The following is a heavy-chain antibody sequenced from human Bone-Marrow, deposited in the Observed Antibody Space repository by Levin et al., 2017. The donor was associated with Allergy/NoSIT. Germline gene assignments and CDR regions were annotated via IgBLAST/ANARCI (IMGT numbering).Heavy chain of an antibody. CDR2: INPNTGVT. CDR3: ARGGSRLSD. V-gene: IGHV1-2*02. D-gene: IGHD2-15*01. CDR1: GFTFTDYY. Sequence: GASVKVSCKTSGFTFTDYYLHWVRQAPGQGLEWMGWINPNTGVTNYAQRFQGRVTMTRDTSINTAYMELTWLKSDDTAVIYCARGGSRLSDRGQGTLVTVSS. J-gene: IGHJ4*02.